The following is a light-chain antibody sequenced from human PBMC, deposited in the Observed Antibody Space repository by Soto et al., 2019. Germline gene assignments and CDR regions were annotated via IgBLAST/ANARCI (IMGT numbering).Light chain of an antibody. CDR1: SSDVGGYDS. V-gene: IGLV2-14*01. CDR2: DVI. Sequence: QSALTQPASVSGSPGQSITISCTGTSSDVGGYDSVSWYQQHPGKAPKLLIYDVINRSSGVSNRFSGSKSGNTASLTISGLQAEDEADYHCSSYTTTNTGVFGTGTKVTVL. CDR3: SSYTTTNTGV. J-gene: IGLJ1*01.